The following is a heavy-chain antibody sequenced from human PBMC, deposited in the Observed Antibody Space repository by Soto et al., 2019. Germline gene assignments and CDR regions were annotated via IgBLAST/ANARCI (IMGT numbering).Heavy chain of an antibody. CDR3: ARASPWNYDY. J-gene: IGHJ4*02. V-gene: IGHV3-30-3*01. D-gene: IGHD2-2*01. CDR2: ISYDGSNK. Sequence: QVQLVESGGGVVQPGRSLRLSCAASGFTFSSYAMHWVRQAPGKGLEWVAVISYDGSNKYYADSVKGRFTISRDNSKNTLYLQMNSLRAEDTAVYYCARASPWNYDYWGQGTLFTVSS. CDR1: GFTFSSYA.